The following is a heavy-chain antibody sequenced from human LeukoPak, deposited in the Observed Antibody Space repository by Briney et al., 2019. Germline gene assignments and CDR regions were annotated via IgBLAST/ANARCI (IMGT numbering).Heavy chain of an antibody. CDR1: GFTFSNYW. V-gene: IGHV3-74*01. CDR2: INTDGRST. Sequence: GGSLRLSCVASGFTFSNYWMRWVRQSPGKGLVWVSRINTDGRSTSYADSVKGRFTISRDNAKDTLYLQMNSLRAEDTAVYYCARPGVQSSSTWFDPWGQGTLVTVSS. D-gene: IGHD6-13*01. CDR3: ARPGVQSSSTWFDP. J-gene: IGHJ5*02.